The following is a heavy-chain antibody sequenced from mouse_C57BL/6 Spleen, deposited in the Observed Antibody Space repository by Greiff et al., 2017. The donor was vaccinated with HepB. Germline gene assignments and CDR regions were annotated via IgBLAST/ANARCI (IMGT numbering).Heavy chain of an antibody. J-gene: IGHJ2*01. D-gene: IGHD2-1*01. CDR2: IYPGSGNT. Sequence: QVQLQQSGAELVRPGASVKLSCKASGYTFTDYYINWVKQRPGQGLEWIARIYPGSGNTYYNEKFKGKATLTAEKSSSTAYMQLSSLTSEDSAVYFCARSTPETNYFDYWGQGTTLTVSS. V-gene: IGHV1-76*01. CDR3: ARSTPETNYFDY. CDR1: GYTFTDYY.